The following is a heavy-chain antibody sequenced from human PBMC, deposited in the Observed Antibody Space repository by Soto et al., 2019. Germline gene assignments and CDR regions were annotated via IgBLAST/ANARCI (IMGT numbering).Heavy chain of an antibody. Sequence: QEQLVQSGPEVKKPGSSVKVSCKDSGGLFSSFAISWVRQAPGEGLEWLGGIIPVFGTTNYAEKFQGRVTITADESTNTAYMELNSLTSGDTAIYYCARGGGPYVWFNEFWGQGTLVTVSS. J-gene: IGHJ4*02. CDR3: ARGGGPYVWFNEF. CDR1: GGLFSSFA. V-gene: IGHV1-69*01. D-gene: IGHD3-16*01. CDR2: IIPVFGTT.